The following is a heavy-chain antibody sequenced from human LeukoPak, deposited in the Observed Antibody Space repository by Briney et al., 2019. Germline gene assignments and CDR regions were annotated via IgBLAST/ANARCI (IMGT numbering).Heavy chain of an antibody. D-gene: IGHD1-26*01. J-gene: IGHJ4*02. V-gene: IGHV3-21*01. CDR2: IGSSSSYI. Sequence: GGSLRLSCAASGFTFSSYSMNWVRQAPGKGLEWVSSIGSSSSYIYYADSVKGRFTISRDNAKNSLYLQMNSLRAEDTAVYYCASKRVGANYFDYWGQGTRVTVSS. CDR3: ASKRVGANYFDY. CDR1: GFTFSSYS.